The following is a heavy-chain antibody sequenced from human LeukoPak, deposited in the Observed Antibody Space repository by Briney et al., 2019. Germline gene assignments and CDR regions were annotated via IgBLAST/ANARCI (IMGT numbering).Heavy chain of an antibody. CDR3: ARALSSLGYGMDV. V-gene: IGHV3-48*03. J-gene: IGHJ6*02. Sequence: PGGSLRLSCAASGFTFSSYVMNWVRQAPGKGLEWISYISSRGDSIYYADSVKGRFTISRDNAKNSLYLQMNSLRAEDTAVYYCARALSSLGYGMDVWGQGTTVTVSS. CDR1: GFTFSSYV. D-gene: IGHD6-6*01. CDR2: ISSRGDSI.